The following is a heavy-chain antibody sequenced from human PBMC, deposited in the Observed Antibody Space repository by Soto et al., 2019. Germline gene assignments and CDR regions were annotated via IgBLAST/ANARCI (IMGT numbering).Heavy chain of an antibody. J-gene: IGHJ5*02. CDR3: ARCLHCSNGGRFDP. D-gene: IGHD2-8*01. Sequence: SETLSLTCAVSGVSIGSPNWWTWVRQAPGKGLEWIGEMWPSGGTTYNPSLRNRVTISVDNSKNHLSLTLTSVTAADAAIYYCARCLHCSNGGRFDPWGQGALVTVSS. CDR2: MWPSGGT. V-gene: IGHV4-4*02. CDR1: GVSIGSPNW.